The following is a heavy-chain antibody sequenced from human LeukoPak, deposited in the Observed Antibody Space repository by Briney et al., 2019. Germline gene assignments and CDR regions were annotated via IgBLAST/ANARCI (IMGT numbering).Heavy chain of an antibody. Sequence: SETLSLTCSVSGDSLNGYYWGRIRKPPGKGLECIGYIHSSEGTAHNASLKSRLTISLDTSKNQFSLTLSSVTAADTAVYYCARHVYGEGMVVWGKGTTVTVSS. V-gene: IGHV4-59*08. CDR2: IHSSEGT. J-gene: IGHJ6*04. CDR1: GDSLNGYY. CDR3: ARHVYGEGMVV. D-gene: IGHD4-17*01.